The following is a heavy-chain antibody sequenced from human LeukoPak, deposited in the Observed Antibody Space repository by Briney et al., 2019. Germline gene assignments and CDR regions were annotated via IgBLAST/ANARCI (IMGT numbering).Heavy chain of an antibody. CDR1: GFTFSSYS. V-gene: IGHV3-21*01. J-gene: IGHJ4*02. CDR2: ISSSSSYI. Sequence: PGGSLRLSCAASGFTFSSYSMNWVRQAPRKGLEWVSSISSSSSYIYYVDSVKGRFTISRDNAKNSLYLQMNSLRAEDTAVYYCASGVLEWLLSFDYWGQGTLVTVSS. D-gene: IGHD3-3*01. CDR3: ASGVLEWLLSFDY.